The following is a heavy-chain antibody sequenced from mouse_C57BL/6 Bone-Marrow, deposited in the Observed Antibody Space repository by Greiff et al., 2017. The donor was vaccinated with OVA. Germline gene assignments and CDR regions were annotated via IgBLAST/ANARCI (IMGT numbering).Heavy chain of an antibody. CDR3: TFIYYGYDGFAY. Sequence: VQLQQSGAELVRPGASVKLSCTASGFNIKDDYMHWVKPRPEQGLEWIGWIDPENGDTEYASKFQGKATIPADTSSNTAYLQLSSLTSEDTAVYYCTFIYYGYDGFAYWGQGTLVTVSA. CDR1: GFNIKDDY. CDR2: IDPENGDT. D-gene: IGHD2-2*01. J-gene: IGHJ3*01. V-gene: IGHV14-4*01.